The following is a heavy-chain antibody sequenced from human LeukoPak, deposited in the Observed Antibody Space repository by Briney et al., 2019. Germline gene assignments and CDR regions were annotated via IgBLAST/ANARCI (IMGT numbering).Heavy chain of an antibody. V-gene: IGHV3-11*05. J-gene: IGHJ6*02. D-gene: IGHD3-10*01. Sequence: KSGGSLILSCAASGFTFSDYYMSWIRQAPGKGLEWVSYISSSSSYTNYADSVKGRFTISRDNAKNSLYLQMNSLRAEDTAVYYCASDAGGAWGMDVWGQGTTVTVSS. CDR3: ASDAGGAWGMDV. CDR2: ISSSSSYT. CDR1: GFTFSDYY.